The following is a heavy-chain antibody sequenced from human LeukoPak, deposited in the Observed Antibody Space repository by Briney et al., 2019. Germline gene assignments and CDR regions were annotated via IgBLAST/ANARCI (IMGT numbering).Heavy chain of an antibody. CDR1: QLIFSKYG. CDR3: ARLTIYDDTDY. CDR2: ITRSGSNI. Sequence: PGGSLRLSCTGSQLIFSKYGLNWVRQSPGKGLEWISSITRSGSNIDYADSVRGRLTISRDNAKNSLFLHMNSLRVEDTAVYYCARLTIYDDTDYWGQGTLVTVSS. J-gene: IGHJ4*02. D-gene: IGHD3-3*01. V-gene: IGHV3-48*03.